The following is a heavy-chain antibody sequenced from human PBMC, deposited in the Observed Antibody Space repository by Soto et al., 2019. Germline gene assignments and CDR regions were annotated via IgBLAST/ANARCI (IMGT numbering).Heavy chain of an antibody. D-gene: IGHD1-1*01. J-gene: IGHJ5*02. CDR2: IYAIGTT. Sequence: SETLSLTCTVSGASISGFYWSWIRKSAGKGLEWIGRIYAIGTTDYNPSLKSRVMMSVDTSKKQFSLKLRSVTAADTAVYYCVRDGTKTLRDWLEPWGQGISVTVS. CDR3: VRDGTKTLRDWLEP. V-gene: IGHV4-4*07. CDR1: GASISGFY.